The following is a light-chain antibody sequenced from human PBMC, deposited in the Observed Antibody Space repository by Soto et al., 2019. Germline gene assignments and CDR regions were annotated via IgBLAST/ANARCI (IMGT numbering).Light chain of an antibody. J-gene: IGKJ3*01. CDR3: QQYDNLSFT. V-gene: IGKV1-33*01. CDR2: DAS. Sequence: DIQMTQSPSSLSASVGDRVTISCQASQDIRNYLNWYQQKPGKAPKLLIYDASNLETGVPSRFSGSGSGTDFTITITSLQPEDIATYYCQQYDNLSFTFGPGTKVDVK. CDR1: QDIRNY.